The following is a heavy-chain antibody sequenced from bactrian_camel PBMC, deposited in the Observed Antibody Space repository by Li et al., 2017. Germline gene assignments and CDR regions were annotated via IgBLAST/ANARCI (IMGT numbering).Heavy chain of an antibody. Sequence: QVQLVESGGGSVKAGGSLRLSCVISGITGCDYALQWYRQPPGKEREFVSRIDRADRTTYSDAVQGRFSISRDTTNKRVHLQMNTLKPDDTAVYYCAADPDTVCSSDYCAGTRFRYWGQGTQVTVS. J-gene: IGHJ6*01. CDR1: GITGCDYA. CDR3: AADPDTVCSSDYCAGTRFRY. D-gene: IGHD2*01. V-gene: IGHV3S53*01. CDR2: IDRADRT.